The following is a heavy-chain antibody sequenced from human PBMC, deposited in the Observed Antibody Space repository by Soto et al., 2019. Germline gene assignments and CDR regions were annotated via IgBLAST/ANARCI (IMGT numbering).Heavy chain of an antibody. Sequence: GPLRPPSPASGFTSRDYTMTWIRHAPGKGLEGVSFISGSSDNIKYADSVKGRFTISRDNAKNSLYLQMNSLRAEDTAVYYCVRDSARIVVVPRVDGDNWFDPWGQGTLVTVSS. CDR2: ISGSSDNI. D-gene: IGHD2-2*01. V-gene: IGHV3-11*06. J-gene: IGHJ5*02. CDR1: GFTSRDYT. CDR3: VRDSARIVVVPRVDGDNWFDP.